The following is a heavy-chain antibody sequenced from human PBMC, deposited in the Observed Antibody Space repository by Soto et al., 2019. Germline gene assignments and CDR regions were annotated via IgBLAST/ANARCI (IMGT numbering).Heavy chain of an antibody. V-gene: IGHV3-23*01. D-gene: IGHD6-19*01. Sequence: EVQLLESGGGLVQPGGSLRLSCAASGFTFSTYAMNWVRQAPGKGLEWVSAISGSGGSTYYPDSVKGRFTISRDNSKNTLYLQMNSLRAEDTAVYYCAKEPSGSGWGGGYFDYWGQGTLVTVSS. J-gene: IGHJ4*02. CDR2: ISGSGGST. CDR1: GFTFSTYA. CDR3: AKEPSGSGWGGGYFDY.